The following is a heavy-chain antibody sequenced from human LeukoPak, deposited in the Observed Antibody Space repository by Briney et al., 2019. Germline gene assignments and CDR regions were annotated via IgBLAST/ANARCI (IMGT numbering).Heavy chain of an antibody. V-gene: IGHV1-18*01. CDR1: GYTFTSYG. J-gene: IGHJ5*02. Sequence: ASVKVSCKASGYTFTSYGISWVRQAPGQGLEWMGGIIPIFGTANYAQKLQGRVTMTTDTSTSTAYMELRSLRSDDTAVYYCAREDSSSSLFDPWGQGTLVTVSS. CDR3: AREDSSSSLFDP. CDR2: IIPIFGTA. D-gene: IGHD6-13*01.